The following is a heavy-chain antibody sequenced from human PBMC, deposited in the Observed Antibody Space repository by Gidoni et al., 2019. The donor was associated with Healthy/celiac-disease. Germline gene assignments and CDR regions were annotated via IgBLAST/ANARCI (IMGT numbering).Heavy chain of an antibody. CDR2: IRSKANSYAT. V-gene: IGHV3-73*01. Sequence: EVQLVESGGGWVQPGGSLKLSCAASGFTFSGSAMHWVRQASGKGLEWVGRIRSKANSYATAYAASVKGRFTISRDDSKNTAYLQMNSLKTEDTAVYYCTPSGLQRGPADYWGQGTLVTVSS. D-gene: IGHD2-15*01. CDR3: TPSGLQRGPADY. CDR1: GFTFSGSA. J-gene: IGHJ4*02.